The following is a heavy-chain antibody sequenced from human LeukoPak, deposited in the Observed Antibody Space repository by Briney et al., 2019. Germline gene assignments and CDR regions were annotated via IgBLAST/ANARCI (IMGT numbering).Heavy chain of an antibody. Sequence: PGGSLRLSCAASGFTFTNVWMSWVRQAPGKGLEWVGRIKSKTDGCTIDYAAPVKGRFTISRDDSKKTLYLHMNSLKIEDTAVYYCTTDLTAPYWGQGTPVTVSS. CDR3: TTDLTAPY. CDR1: GFTFTNVW. J-gene: IGHJ4*02. D-gene: IGHD3-9*01. V-gene: IGHV3-15*01. CDR2: IKSKTDGCTI.